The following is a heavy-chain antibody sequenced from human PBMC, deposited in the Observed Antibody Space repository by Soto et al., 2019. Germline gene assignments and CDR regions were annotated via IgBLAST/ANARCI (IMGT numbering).Heavy chain of an antibody. CDR2: ISGSGESI. CDR3: ARDRHGSDWYTYYFYTLAV. D-gene: IGHD6-13*01. Sequence: GESLKISCAASGFIFSDYAMTWVRQAPGKGLEWVSGISGSGESIYYADSVEGRFTISRDNSKNTLYLQMNSLRGEDTAVYYCARDRHGSDWYTYYFYTLAVWGQGTTVTAP. V-gene: IGHV3-23*01. CDR1: GFIFSDYA. J-gene: IGHJ6*02.